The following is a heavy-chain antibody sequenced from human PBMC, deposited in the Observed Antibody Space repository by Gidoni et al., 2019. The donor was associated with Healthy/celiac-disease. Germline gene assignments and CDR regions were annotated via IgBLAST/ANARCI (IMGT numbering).Heavy chain of an antibody. V-gene: IGHV1-24*01. CDR2: FDPEDGET. CDR1: GYTLTEFS. CDR3: ATQSGRLVFGVVYYYYGMDV. Sequence: QVPLVQSGAAVKKPGASVKVSCQVSGYTLTEFSMPWVRQAPGKGLEWMGGFDPEDGETIYAQKFQGRVTMTEDTSTDTAYMELSSLRSEDTAVYYCATQSGRLVFGVVYYYYGMDVWGQGTTVTVSS. D-gene: IGHD3-3*01. J-gene: IGHJ6*02.